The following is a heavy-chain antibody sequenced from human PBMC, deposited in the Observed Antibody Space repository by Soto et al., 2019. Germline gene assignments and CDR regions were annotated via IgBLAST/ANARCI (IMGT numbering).Heavy chain of an antibody. CDR1: GFTFSSYG. Sequence: QVQLVESGGGVVQPGRSLRLSCAASGFTFSSYGMHWVRQAPGKGLEWVAVISYDGSNKYYADSVKGRFTISRDNSKNTLYLQMNILRVEDTAVYYCSKGSGSRGAFDIWGQGTMVTVSS. J-gene: IGHJ3*02. D-gene: IGHD1-26*01. V-gene: IGHV3-30*18. CDR3: SKGSGSRGAFDI. CDR2: ISYDGSNK.